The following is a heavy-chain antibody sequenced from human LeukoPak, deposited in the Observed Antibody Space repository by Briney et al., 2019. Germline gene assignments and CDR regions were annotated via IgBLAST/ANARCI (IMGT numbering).Heavy chain of an antibody. CDR3: ARGPGTWYYY. V-gene: IGHV4-34*01. Sequence: SETLSLTCAVYGGSFSGYYWSWIRRPPGKGLEWIGEVNHSGSTNYNPSLKSRGTISIDTSKNQFSLKLSSVTAADTALYYCARGPGTWYYYWGQGTLVTVSS. CDR1: GGSFSGYY. CDR2: VNHSGST. J-gene: IGHJ4*02. D-gene: IGHD6-13*01.